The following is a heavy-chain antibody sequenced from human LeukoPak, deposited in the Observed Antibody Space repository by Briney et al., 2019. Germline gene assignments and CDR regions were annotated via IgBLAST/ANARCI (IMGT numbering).Heavy chain of an antibody. CDR2: FDPEDGET. D-gene: IGHD3-16*02. J-gene: IGHJ4*02. CDR1: GYTLTELS. V-gene: IGHV1-24*01. CDR3: ATNMITFGGVIV. Sequence: GASVKVSCKVSGYTLTELSMHWVRQAPGKGLEWMGGFDPEDGETIYAQKFQGRVTMTEDTSTATAYMELSSLRSEDTAVYYCATNMITFGGVIVWGQGTLVTVSS.